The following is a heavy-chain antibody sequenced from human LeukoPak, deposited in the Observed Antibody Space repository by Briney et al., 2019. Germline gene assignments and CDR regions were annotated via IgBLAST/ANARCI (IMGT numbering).Heavy chain of an antibody. CDR3: ASHPRYYYDSSGDY. D-gene: IGHD3-22*01. CDR1: GFTVSSYS. CDR2: ISSSSSTI. J-gene: IGHJ4*02. Sequence: GGSLRLSCAASGFTVSSYSMNWVRQAPGKGLEWVSYISSSSSTIYYADSVKGRFTISRDNAKNSLYLQMNSLRAEDTAVYYCASHPRYYYDSSGDYWGQGTLVTVSS. V-gene: IGHV3-48*01.